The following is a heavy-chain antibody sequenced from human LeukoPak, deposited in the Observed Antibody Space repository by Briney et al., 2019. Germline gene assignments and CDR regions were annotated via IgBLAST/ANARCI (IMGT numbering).Heavy chain of an antibody. V-gene: IGHV4-39*01. J-gene: IGHJ4*02. CDR1: GGSISSSSYY. CDR3: AGSSSSWYQVY. Sequence: SETLSLTRTVSGGSISSSSYYWGWIRQPPGKGLEWIGSIYYSGCTYYNPSLKSRVTISVDTSKNQFSLKLSSVTAADTAVYYCAGSSSSWYQVYWGQGTLVTVSS. CDR2: IYYSGCT. D-gene: IGHD6-13*01.